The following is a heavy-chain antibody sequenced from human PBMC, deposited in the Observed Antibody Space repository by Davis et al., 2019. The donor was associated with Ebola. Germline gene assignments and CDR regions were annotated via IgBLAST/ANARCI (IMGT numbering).Heavy chain of an antibody. Sequence: ASVKVSCKASGYTFTSYAMNWVRQAPGQGLEWMGWINTNTGNPTYAQGFTGRFVFSLDTSVSTAYLQISSLKAEDTAVYYCARQVPSSSWMWVDHWGQGTLLTVSS. V-gene: IGHV7-4-1*02. D-gene: IGHD6-13*01. CDR2: INTNTGNP. CDR3: ARQVPSSSWMWVDH. CDR1: GYTFTSYA. J-gene: IGHJ4*02.